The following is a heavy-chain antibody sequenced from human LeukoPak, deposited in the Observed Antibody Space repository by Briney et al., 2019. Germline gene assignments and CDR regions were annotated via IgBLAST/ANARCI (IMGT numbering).Heavy chain of an antibody. CDR1: GYTFTSYG. D-gene: IGHD4-17*01. V-gene: IGHV1-18*01. J-gene: IGHJ3*02. CDR2: ISAYNGNT. CDR3: AREGRTKVTPRPDGFDI. Sequence: GASVKVSCKASGYTFTSYGISWVRQAPGQGLEWMGWISAYNGNTNYAQKLQGRVTITADGSTSTAYMELTSLRSEDTAVYYCAREGRTKVTPRPDGFDIWGQGTMVTVSS.